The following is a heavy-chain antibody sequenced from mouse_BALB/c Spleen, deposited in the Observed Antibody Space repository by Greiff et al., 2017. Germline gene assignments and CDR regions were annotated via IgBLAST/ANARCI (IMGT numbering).Heavy chain of an antibody. V-gene: IGHV2-6-2*01. CDR2: IWSDGST. CDR1: GFSLTSYG. D-gene: IGHD1-2*01. Sequence: VKLMESGPDLVAPSQSLSITCTVSGFSLTSYGVHWVRQPPGKGLEWLVVIWSDGSTTYNSALKSRLSISKDNSKSQVFLKMNSLQTDDTAMYYCARHYYGRALYAMDYWGQGTSVTVSS. J-gene: IGHJ4*01. CDR3: ARHYYGRALYAMDY.